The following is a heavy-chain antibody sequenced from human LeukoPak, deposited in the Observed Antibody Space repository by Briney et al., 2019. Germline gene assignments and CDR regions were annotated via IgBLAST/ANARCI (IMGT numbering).Heavy chain of an antibody. J-gene: IGHJ3*02. D-gene: IGHD3-10*01. Sequence: GGSLRLSCAASGFTFSDYYMSWIRQAPGKGLEWVSYISSSKSYTNFADSVKGRFTISRDNSKNTLYLQMNSLRAEDTAVYYCATLGRITMVRGEEDAFDIWGQGTMVTVSS. V-gene: IGHV3-11*03. CDR3: ATLGRITMVRGEEDAFDI. CDR1: GFTFSDYY. CDR2: ISSSKSYT.